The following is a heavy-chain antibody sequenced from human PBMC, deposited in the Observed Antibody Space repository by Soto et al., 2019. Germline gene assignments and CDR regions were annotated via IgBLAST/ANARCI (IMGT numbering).Heavy chain of an antibody. CDR3: ARGIASIEATIGYIDV. CDR1: GYTFTSYA. D-gene: IGHD5-12*01. Sequence: ASVKVSCKASGYTFTSYAVHWVRQAPGQRLGWMGWINAGNGNTKYSQKFQGRVTITSDTSASTAYMELSSLRSEDTAVYYCARGIASIEATIGYIDVWGKETTVTVSS. V-gene: IGHV1-3*01. CDR2: INAGNGNT. J-gene: IGHJ6*03.